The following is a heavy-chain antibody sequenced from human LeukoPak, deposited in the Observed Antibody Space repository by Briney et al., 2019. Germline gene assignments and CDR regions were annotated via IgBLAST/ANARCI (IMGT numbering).Heavy chain of an antibody. CDR3: AREGLVIIPFDY. D-gene: IGHD3-9*01. Sequence: SETLSLTCAVYGGSFSGYYWSWIRQSPGKGLEWIGETNHSGSTNYNPSLKSRVTISVDTSKNQFSLKLSSVTAEDTAVYYCAREGLVIIPFDYWGQGTLVTVSS. CDR1: GGSFSGYY. CDR2: TNHSGST. J-gene: IGHJ4*02. V-gene: IGHV4-34*01.